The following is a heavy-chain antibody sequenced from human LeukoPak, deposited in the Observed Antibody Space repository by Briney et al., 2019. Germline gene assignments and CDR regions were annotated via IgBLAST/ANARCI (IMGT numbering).Heavy chain of an antibody. Sequence: KVSQTLSLTCTVSGGSISSGDYYWSWIRQPPGKGLEWIVYIYYSGSTYYNPSLKSRVTISVDTSKNQFSLKLSSVTAADTAVYYCARGGSYDFWSGYYYDYWGQGTLVTVSS. D-gene: IGHD3-3*01. CDR1: GGSISSGDYY. J-gene: IGHJ4*02. CDR2: IYYSGST. CDR3: ARGGSYDFWSGYYYDY. V-gene: IGHV4-30-4*01.